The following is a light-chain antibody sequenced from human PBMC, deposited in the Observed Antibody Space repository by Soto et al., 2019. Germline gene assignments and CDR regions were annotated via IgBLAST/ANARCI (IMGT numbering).Light chain of an antibody. J-gene: IGLJ1*01. Sequence: QSALTQPASVSGSPGQSITISCTGTSSDVGGYNYVSWYQQHPGTAPKLMIYDVSNRPSGVSNRFSGSKSGNTASLTISGLQAQDEADYSCSSYTSSSTLFGTGTKVAVL. CDR2: DVS. CDR3: SSYTSSSTL. CDR1: SSDVGGYNY. V-gene: IGLV2-14*01.